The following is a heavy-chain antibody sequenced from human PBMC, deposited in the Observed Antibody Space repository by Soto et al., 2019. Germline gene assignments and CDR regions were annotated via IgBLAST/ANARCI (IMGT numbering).Heavy chain of an antibody. J-gene: IGHJ6*02. CDR3: AKDQSGYDHYAMDV. Sequence: QVQLVESGGGVVQPGRSLRLSCAASGFIFSSYGMHWVRQAPGKGLEWVAVISYDGINKNHAASVKGRFTISRDNSKNTLHLQMNSLRAEDTAVYYCAKDQSGYDHYAMDVWGQGTAVTVSS. CDR2: ISYDGINK. V-gene: IGHV3-30*18. D-gene: IGHD3-3*01. CDR1: GFIFSSYG.